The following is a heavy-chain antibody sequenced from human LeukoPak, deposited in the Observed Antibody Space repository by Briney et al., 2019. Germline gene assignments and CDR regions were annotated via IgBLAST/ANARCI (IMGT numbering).Heavy chain of an antibody. CDR3: AAQVNYHDSTVWDP. V-gene: IGHV1-58*01. CDR1: GFTFRTSA. J-gene: IGHJ5*02. Sequence: SVKVSCKASGFTFRTSAVQWVRQARGQRLEWIGWIVVGSGNTNYAQKFQERGTISRDMSTSTAYMELSSLRSEDTAVYYCAAQVNYHDSTVWDPWGQGTLVTVSS. D-gene: IGHD3-22*01. CDR2: IVVGSGNT.